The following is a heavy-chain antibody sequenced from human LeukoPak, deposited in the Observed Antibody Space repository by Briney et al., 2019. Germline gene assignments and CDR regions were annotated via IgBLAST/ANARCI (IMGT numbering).Heavy chain of an antibody. D-gene: IGHD3-9*01. J-gene: IGHJ5*02. CDR3: ARTYYDILTGRPHWFDP. Sequence: SETLSLTCTVSGGSISSYYWSWIRQPPGKGLEWIGYIYYSGSTNYSPSLKSRVTISVDTSKNQFSLKLSSVTAADTAVYYCARTYYDILTGRPHWFDPWGQGTLVTVSS. V-gene: IGHV4-59*01. CDR1: GGSISSYY. CDR2: IYYSGST.